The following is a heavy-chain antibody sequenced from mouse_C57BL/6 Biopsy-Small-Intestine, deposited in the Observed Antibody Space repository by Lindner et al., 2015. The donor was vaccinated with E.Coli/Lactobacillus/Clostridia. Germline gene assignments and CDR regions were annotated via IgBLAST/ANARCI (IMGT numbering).Heavy chain of an antibody. Sequence: SVKVSCKASGGIFSSSDISWVRQAPGQGLEWMGGIIPIFGTPNYAQKFQGRVTITADESTSTAYMELSSLRSEDTAVYYCAGGWATQFSDFWGQGTLVTVSS. J-gene: IGHJ4*01. D-gene: IGHD1-1*02. CDR3: AGGWATQFSDF. V-gene: IGHV1-81*01. CDR2: IIPIFGTP. CDR1: GGIFSSSD.